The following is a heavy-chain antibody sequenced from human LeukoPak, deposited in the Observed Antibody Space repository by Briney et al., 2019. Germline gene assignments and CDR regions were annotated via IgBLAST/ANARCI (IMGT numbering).Heavy chain of an antibody. CDR1: GGSISSGSIS. J-gene: IGHJ4*02. CDR3: ARETYYYDSSGSQQRGFDY. V-gene: IGHV4-39*01. D-gene: IGHD3-22*01. CDR2: FSYSGGT. Sequence: SETLSLTCSISGGSISSGSISRGWIRQPPGKGLEWIGSFSYSGGTYYNPSLKSRVTIFVESTKNQFALKLSSVTAADTAVYHCARETYYYDSSGSQQRGFDYWGQGTLVTVSS.